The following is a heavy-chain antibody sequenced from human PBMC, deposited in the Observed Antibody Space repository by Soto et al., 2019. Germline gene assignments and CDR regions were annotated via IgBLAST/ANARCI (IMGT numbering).Heavy chain of an antibody. V-gene: IGHV3-74*01. CDR1: GFTFSNYW. Sequence: EVKLVESGGGLVQPGGSLRRSCAASGFTFSNYWMYWVRQAPGQGLVWVSRINSDGSVSSYADSVKGRLTISRDNVKNTLYLQMTSLRVEDTAVYYCARGDCVGGSCYSLAGSFYYYMDVWGKGPTVTVFS. CDR2: INSDGSVS. D-gene: IGHD2-15*01. CDR3: ARGDCVGGSCYSLAGSFYYYMDV. J-gene: IGHJ6*03.